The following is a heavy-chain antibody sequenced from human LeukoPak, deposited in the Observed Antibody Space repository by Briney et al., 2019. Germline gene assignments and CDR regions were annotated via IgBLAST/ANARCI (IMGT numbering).Heavy chain of an antibody. V-gene: IGHV4-4*07. D-gene: IGHD5-24*01. CDR1: GGSISSYY. Sequence: SETLSLTCTVSGGSISSYYWSWIRQPAGRGLEWIGRIYTSGSTYYTPSLKSRVTMSVDTSKNQFSLKLSSVTAADTAVYYCARGGDGYNPRYYYYYYMDVWGKGTTVTISS. CDR3: ARGGDGYNPRYYYYYYMDV. J-gene: IGHJ6*03. CDR2: IYTSGST.